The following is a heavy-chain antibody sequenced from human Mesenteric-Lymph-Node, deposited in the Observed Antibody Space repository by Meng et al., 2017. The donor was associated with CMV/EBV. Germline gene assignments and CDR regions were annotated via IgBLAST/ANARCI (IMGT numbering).Heavy chain of an antibody. V-gene: IGHV1-2*02. D-gene: IGHD1-14*01. CDR1: EYTFTVYY. CDR3: ARQNLDSRDAFDI. J-gene: IGHJ3*02. Sequence: ASVKVSCKASEYTFTVYYMHWVRQAPGQGLEWMGWINPNSGGTNYAQKFQGRVTMTRDTSISTAYMELSRLRSDDTAVYYCARQNLDSRDAFDIWGQGTMVTVSS. CDR2: INPNSGGT.